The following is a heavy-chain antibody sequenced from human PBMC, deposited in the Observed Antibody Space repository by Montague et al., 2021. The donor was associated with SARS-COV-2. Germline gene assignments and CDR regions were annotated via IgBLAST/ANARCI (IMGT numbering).Heavy chain of an antibody. Sequence: SETLSLTCTVSGGSISSSSYYWGWIRQPPGKGLEWIGSIYYSGSTYYXXXLKSRVTISVDTSKNQFSLKLSSVTAADTAVYYCARLGRQQLVRLSGMDVWGQGTTVTVPS. CDR1: GGSISSSSYY. J-gene: IGHJ6*02. D-gene: IGHD6-13*01. CDR3: ARLGRQQLVRLSGMDV. V-gene: IGHV4-39*07. CDR2: IYYSGST.